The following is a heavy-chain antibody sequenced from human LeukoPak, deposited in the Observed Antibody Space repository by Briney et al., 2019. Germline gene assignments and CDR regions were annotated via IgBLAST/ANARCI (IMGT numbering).Heavy chain of an antibody. CDR1: GYTFTSYA. V-gene: IGHV1-3*01. D-gene: IGHD6-19*01. CDR3: ARIYSSGWGRDAFDI. CDR2: INAGNGNT. Sequence: ASVKVSCKASGYTFTSYAMHWVRQAPGQRLEWMGWINAGNGNTKYSQKFQGRVTITRDTSASTAYMELSSLRSEDTAVYYCARIYSSGWGRDAFDIWGQGTMVTVSS. J-gene: IGHJ3*02.